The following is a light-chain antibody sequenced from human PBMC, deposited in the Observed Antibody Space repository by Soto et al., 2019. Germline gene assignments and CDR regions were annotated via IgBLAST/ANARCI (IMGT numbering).Light chain of an antibody. J-gene: IGKJ2*01. CDR3: QQFGSKT. Sequence: LVLTQSPGTLSLSPRERATLSCRTNQIISSTYLAWYQQKPGQAPRLLIYATSSRATGISDRFSGSGSGTDFTLAISRLEPEDSAVYYCQQFGSKTFGQGTKLEIK. CDR2: ATS. V-gene: IGKV3-20*01. CDR1: QIISSTY.